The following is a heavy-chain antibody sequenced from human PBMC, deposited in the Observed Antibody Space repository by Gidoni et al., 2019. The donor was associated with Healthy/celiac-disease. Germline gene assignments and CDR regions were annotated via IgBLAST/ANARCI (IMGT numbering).Heavy chain of an antibody. CDR2: INHSGST. CDR3: ARQSVKTIYSNYWYFDL. V-gene: IGHV4-34*01. J-gene: IGHJ2*01. D-gene: IGHD4-4*01. Sequence: QVQLQLWGAGLFTPSQTLSLTCAVYGGSFSGYYWSWIRQPPGKGLEWIGEINHSGSTNYNPSLKSRVTISVDTSKNQCSLKLRSVTAADTAVYYCARQSVKTIYSNYWYFDLWGRGTLVTVSS. CDR1: GGSFSGYY.